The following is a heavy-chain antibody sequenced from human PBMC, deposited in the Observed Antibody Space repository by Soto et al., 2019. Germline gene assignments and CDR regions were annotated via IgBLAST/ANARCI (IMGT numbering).Heavy chain of an antibody. CDR2: INHSGST. V-gene: IGHV4-34*01. CDR3: ARGGDCSSTSCYHNWFDP. J-gene: IGHJ5*02. CDR1: GGSFSGYY. D-gene: IGHD2-2*01. Sequence: PSETLSLTCAAYGGSFSGYYWSWIRQPPGKGLEWIGEINHSGSTNYNPSLKSRVTISVDTSKNQFSLKLSSVTAADTAVYYCARGGDCSSTSCYHNWFDPWGQGTLVTVSS.